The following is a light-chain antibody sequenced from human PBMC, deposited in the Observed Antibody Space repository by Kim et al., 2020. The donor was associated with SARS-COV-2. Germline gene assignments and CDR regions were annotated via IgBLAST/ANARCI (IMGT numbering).Light chain of an antibody. CDR3: SSYAGSNTWL. CDR1: DNGLSTYDY. V-gene: IGLV2-14*04. J-gene: IGLJ3*02. CDR2: DVT. Sequence: GQSLTIPCTGRDNGLSTYDYVSWYQQPPGNALNLVIYDVTDRPSMVSNRFSGSKSGDTASLTISGLQAEDEADYYCSSYAGSNTWLFGGGTKVTVL.